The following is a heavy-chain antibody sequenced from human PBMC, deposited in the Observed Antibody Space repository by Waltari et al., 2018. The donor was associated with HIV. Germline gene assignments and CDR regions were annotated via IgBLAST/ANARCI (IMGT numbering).Heavy chain of an antibody. CDR3: ARDSRGTSWSLNWFDP. Sequence: EVQLVDSGGVLVKPGGSLRLSCASPAFTFSAYRPNWVRQSPGKGLEWVSSISSSGSFIYYADSVKGRFTISRDNAQNSMYLQMNNLRADDSAMYYCARDSRGTSWSLNWFDPWGQGTLVTVSS. CDR1: AFTFSAYR. V-gene: IGHV3-21*02. CDR2: ISSSGSFI. D-gene: IGHD6-13*01. J-gene: IGHJ5*02.